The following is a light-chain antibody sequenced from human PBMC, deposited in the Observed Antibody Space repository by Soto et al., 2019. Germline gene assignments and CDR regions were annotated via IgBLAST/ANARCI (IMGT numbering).Light chain of an antibody. J-gene: IGLJ2*01. CDR2: GNS. Sequence: QSVLTQPPSVSGAPGQRVTISCTGSSSNIGAGYDVHWYQQLPGTAPKLLIFGNSNRPSGVPDRFSGSKSGTSPSLAITGLQADDEADYYCQSYDSSLSGVLFGGGTKITVL. CDR3: QSYDSSLSGVL. CDR1: SSNIGAGYD. V-gene: IGLV1-40*01.